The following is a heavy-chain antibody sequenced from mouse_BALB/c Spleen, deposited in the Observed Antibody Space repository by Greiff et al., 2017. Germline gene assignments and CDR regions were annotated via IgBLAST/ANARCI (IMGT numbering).Heavy chain of an antibody. Sequence: VQGVESGPGLVAPSQSLSITCTVSGFSLTSYDISWIRQPPGKGLEWLGVIWTGGGTNYNSAFMSRLSISKDNSKSQVFLKMNSLQTDDTAIYYCVRDLLYGNSAMDYWGQGTSVTVSS. CDR1: GFSLTSYD. J-gene: IGHJ4*01. V-gene: IGHV2-9-2*01. CDR3: VRDLLYGNSAMDY. D-gene: IGHD2-1*01. CDR2: IWTGGGT.